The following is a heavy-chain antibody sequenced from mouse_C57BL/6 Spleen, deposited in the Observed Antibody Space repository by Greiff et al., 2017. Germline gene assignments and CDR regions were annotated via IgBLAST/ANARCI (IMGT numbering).Heavy chain of an antibody. D-gene: IGHD2-4*01. CDR3: AGGDYTWFAY. CDR1: GYTFTDYN. Sequence: EVKLQESGPELVKPGASVKMSCKASGYTFTDYNMHWVKQSHGKSLEWIGYINPNNGGTSYNQKFKGKATLTVNKSSSTAYMGLRSLTSEDSAVYYSAGGDYTWFAYWGQGTLVTVSA. CDR2: INPNNGGT. J-gene: IGHJ3*01. V-gene: IGHV1-22*01.